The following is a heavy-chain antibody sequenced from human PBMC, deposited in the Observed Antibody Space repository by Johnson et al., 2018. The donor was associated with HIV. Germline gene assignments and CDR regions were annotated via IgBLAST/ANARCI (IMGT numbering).Heavy chain of an antibody. CDR3: ARAAAAPNDAFDI. CDR1: GFTFEDYG. J-gene: IGHJ3*02. D-gene: IGHD6-13*01. Sequence: VQLVESGGGVIRPGGSLRLSCASSGFTFEDYGMSWVRQVPGKGLEWVSGINWNGGSTGYADSVKGRFTISRDNAKNSLYLQMTRLRVEDTALYYCARAAAAPNDAFDIWGQGTLVTVSS. V-gene: IGHV3-20*04. CDR2: INWNGGST.